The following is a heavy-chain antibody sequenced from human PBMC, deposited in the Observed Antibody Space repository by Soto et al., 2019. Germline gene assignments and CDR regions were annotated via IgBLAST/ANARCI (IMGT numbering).Heavy chain of an antibody. CDR3: ASTYGYSSGWYRT. D-gene: IGHD6-19*01. CDR2: IYYSGST. J-gene: IGHJ5*02. CDR1: GGSISSSSYY. Sequence: SETLSLTCTVSGGSISSSSYYWGWIRQPPGKGLEWIGSIYYSGSTYYNPSLKSRVTISVNTSKNQFSLKLSSVTAADTAVYYCASTYGYSSGWYRTWGQGTLVTVSS. V-gene: IGHV4-39*01.